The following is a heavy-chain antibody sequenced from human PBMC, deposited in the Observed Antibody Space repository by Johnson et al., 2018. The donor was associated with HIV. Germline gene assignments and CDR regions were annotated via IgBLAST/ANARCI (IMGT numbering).Heavy chain of an antibody. CDR2: ISYDGTSK. CDR3: AKDNYYYDSSGYYPDAFDI. CDR1: GFTFSNYA. V-gene: IGHV3-30*04. J-gene: IGHJ3*02. Sequence: QMQLVESGGDVVQPGRSLRLSCAASGFTFSNYAMHWVRLAPGKGLQWVAVISYDGTSKYYADSVKGRFTISRDNSKNTLYLQMNSLRAEDTAVYYCAKDNYYYDSSGYYPDAFDIWGQGTMVTVSS. D-gene: IGHD3-22*01.